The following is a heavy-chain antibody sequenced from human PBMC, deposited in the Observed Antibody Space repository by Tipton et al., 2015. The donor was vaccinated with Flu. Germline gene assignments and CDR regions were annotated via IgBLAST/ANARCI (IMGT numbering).Heavy chain of an antibody. CDR2: ITPSGGST. Sequence: QLVQSGAEVKKSGASVKVSCKASGYPFPSYEINWVRQAAGHGLEWMGIITPSGGSTFYSQKFQGRVTMTRDTSTSTDYMELSSLRSEDTAVYYCARGSYGDLIDSWGQGTLVTVSS. V-gene: IGHV1-46*01. D-gene: IGHD5-18*01. CDR3: ARGSYGDLIDS. CDR1: GYPFPSYE. J-gene: IGHJ4*02.